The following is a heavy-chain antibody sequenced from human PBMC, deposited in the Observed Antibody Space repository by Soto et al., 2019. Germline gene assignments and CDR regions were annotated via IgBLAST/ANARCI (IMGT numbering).Heavy chain of an antibody. V-gene: IGHV3-74*01. Sequence: EVQLVESGGGLVQPGGSLRLSCAASGFTFSKYWMYWVRQAPGKGLLWVSRINGDGSSTTYAISVKGRFTISRDNANNALHLQMTSLRAVDTALYSCASLGGTSRLWYFDLWGRGTLVTVSS. D-gene: IGHD1-26*01. CDR3: ASLGGTSRLWYFDL. J-gene: IGHJ2*01. CDR2: INGDGSST. CDR1: GFTFSKYW.